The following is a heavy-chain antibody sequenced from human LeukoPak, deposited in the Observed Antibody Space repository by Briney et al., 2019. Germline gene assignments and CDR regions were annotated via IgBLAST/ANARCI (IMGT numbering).Heavy chain of an antibody. Sequence: GSLRLSCAASGFTLSSYTMNWVRQAPGKGLEWIGEINHSGSTNYNPSLKSRVTISVDTSKNQFSLKLSSVTAADTAVYYCARGGKYRVVAASPRWFDPWGQGTLVTVSS. CDR3: ARGGKYRVVAASPRWFDP. D-gene: IGHD2-15*01. J-gene: IGHJ5*02. CDR1: GFTLSSYT. CDR2: INHSGST. V-gene: IGHV4-34*01.